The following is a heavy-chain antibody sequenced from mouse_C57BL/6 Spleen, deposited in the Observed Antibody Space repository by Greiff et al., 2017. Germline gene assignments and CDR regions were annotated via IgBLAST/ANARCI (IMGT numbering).Heavy chain of an antibody. D-gene: IGHD4-1*01. CDR3: ARNWDAYYAMDY. J-gene: IGHJ4*01. CDR2: VNPSSGYT. CDR1: GYTFTSYW. V-gene: IGHV1-7*01. Sequence: QVQLKQSGAELAKPGASVKLSCKASGYTFTSYWMHWVKQRPGQGLEWIGYVNPSSGYTKYNQKFKDKATLTADKSSSTAYMQLSSLTYEDSAVYYCARNWDAYYAMDYWGQGTSVTVSS.